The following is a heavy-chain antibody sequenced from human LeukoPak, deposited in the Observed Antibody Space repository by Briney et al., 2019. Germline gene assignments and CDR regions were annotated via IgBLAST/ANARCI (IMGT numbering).Heavy chain of an antibody. CDR2: ISAYNGNT. CDR1: GGTFSSYG. V-gene: IGHV1-18*01. CDR3: ARGSAQGPLFDP. Sequence: ASVKVSCKASGGTFSSYGISWVRQAPGQGLEWMGWISAYNGNTNYAQKLQGRVTMTTDTSTSTAYMELRSLRSDDTAVYYCARGSAQGPLFDPWGQGTLVTVSS. D-gene: IGHD3-10*01. J-gene: IGHJ5*02.